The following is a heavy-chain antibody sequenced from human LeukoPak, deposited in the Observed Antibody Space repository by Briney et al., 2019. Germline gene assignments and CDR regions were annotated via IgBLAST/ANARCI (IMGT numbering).Heavy chain of an antibody. D-gene: IGHD5-18*01. Sequence: GGALTLSCAASGFTLSDYYMSWIRPAPGQGLEWLSYISSSSTYTNYADSVKGRFSISRDNAKNSVYLQMNSLRAKDTAVYYCAKGYSYGHFWGQGTLVTVSS. J-gene: IGHJ4*02. CDR3: AKGYSYGHF. CDR1: GFTLSDYY. V-gene: IGHV3-11*03. CDR2: ISSSSTYT.